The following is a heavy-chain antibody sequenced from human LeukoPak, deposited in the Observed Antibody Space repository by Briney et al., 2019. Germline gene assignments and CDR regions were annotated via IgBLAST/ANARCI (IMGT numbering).Heavy chain of an antibody. J-gene: IGHJ4*02. V-gene: IGHV3-7*01. CDR3: AKEAAPVFDH. D-gene: IGHD6-25*01. CDR2: MKRDGSEK. Sequence: GGSLRLSCAASGFTFSSYWMSWVRQAPGKGLEWVANMKRDGSEKYYVDSVKGRFTISRDNAKNSLYLQMNSLRAEDTAIYYCAKEAAPVFDHCGQGTLVTVSS. CDR1: GFTFSSYW.